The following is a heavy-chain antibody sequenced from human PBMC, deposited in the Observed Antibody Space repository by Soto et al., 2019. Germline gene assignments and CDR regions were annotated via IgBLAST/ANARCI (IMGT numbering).Heavy chain of an antibody. V-gene: IGHV3-73*01. Sequence: LKWVGRIRNKANSYATAHAASVKGRFTISRDDSKNTAYLQMNSLKSEDTAVYYCTKGSDCTGGSCYYALDVWGQGTKVTVSS. CDR3: TKGSDCTGGSCYYALDV. CDR2: IRNKANSYAT. D-gene: IGHD2-15*01. J-gene: IGHJ3*01.